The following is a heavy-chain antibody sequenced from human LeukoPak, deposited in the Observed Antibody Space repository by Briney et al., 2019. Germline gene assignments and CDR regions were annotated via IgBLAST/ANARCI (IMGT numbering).Heavy chain of an antibody. CDR2: INHSGST. J-gene: IGHJ4*02. CDR3: ARDNLYSYCSSTSCQYYFDY. Sequence: SETLSLTCAVYGGSFSGYYWSWIRQPPGKGLEWIGEINHSGSTNYNPSLKSRVTISVDTSKNQFSLKLSSVTAADTAVYYCARDNLYSYCSSTSCQYYFDYWGQGTLATVSS. V-gene: IGHV4-34*01. CDR1: GGSFSGYY. D-gene: IGHD2-2*01.